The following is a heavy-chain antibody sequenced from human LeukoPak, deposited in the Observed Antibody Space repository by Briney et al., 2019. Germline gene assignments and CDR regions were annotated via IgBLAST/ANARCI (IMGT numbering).Heavy chain of an antibody. Sequence: GGSLRLSCAASGFTFSSYWMSWVRQAPGKGLEWVSGISGSGGNTYYADSVKGRFTISRDNSKNTLYVQLNSLRAEDTAVYYCAKGTAVGATTSFDFWGQGTLVTVSS. D-gene: IGHD1-26*01. CDR2: ISGSGGNT. CDR1: GFTFSSYW. J-gene: IGHJ4*02. V-gene: IGHV3-23*01. CDR3: AKGTAVGATTSFDF.